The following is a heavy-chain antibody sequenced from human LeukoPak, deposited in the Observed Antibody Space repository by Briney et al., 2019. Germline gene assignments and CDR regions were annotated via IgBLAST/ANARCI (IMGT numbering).Heavy chain of an antibody. CDR3: ARVVYDVLTGYYVDY. V-gene: IGHV4-30-4*01. D-gene: IGHD3-9*01. J-gene: IGHJ4*02. CDR1: GGSISSGDYY. Sequence: PSQTLSLTCTVSGGSISSGDYYWSWLRQSPGEGLEWIGYIYYNGKTYYNPSLKSRVSISRDRSKSQCSLKLNSVTAADTAVYYCARVVYDVLTGYYVDYWGQGTLVTVSS. CDR2: IYYNGKT.